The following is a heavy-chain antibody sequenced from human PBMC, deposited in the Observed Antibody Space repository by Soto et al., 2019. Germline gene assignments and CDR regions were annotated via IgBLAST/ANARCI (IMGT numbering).Heavy chain of an antibody. V-gene: IGHV1-18*01. CDR1: GYTFTNYG. J-gene: IGHJ4*02. Sequence: QVQLVQSGAEVKKPGASVQVSCKASGYTFTNYGINWVRQAPGQGLEWMGWINTYNGNTNFAQRPPGRVTLTTEASTTTAYMELRSLRSDDTAVYYCARGSSPVDFDYWGQGTLVTVSS. D-gene: IGHD6-13*01. CDR3: ARGSSPVDFDY. CDR2: INTYNGNT.